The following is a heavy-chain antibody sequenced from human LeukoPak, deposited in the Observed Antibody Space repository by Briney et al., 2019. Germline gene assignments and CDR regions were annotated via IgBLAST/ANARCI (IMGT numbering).Heavy chain of an antibody. Sequence: SGGSLRLSWAAAGLSLVSYWMDWVRHAPGKGLVWVSRINSDGSRTIYADSVKGRFTSSRDNAKNTLYLQMNSLRAEHTAVHPCARLNYYYDRSGPWPHAFDIWGQGTMVTVSS. J-gene: IGHJ3*02. D-gene: IGHD3-22*01. V-gene: IGHV3-74*01. CDR1: GLSLVSYW. CDR3: ARLNYYYDRSGPWPHAFDI. CDR2: INSDGSRT.